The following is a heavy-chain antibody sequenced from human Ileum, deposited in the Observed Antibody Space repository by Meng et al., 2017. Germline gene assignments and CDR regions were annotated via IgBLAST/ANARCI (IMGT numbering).Heavy chain of an antibody. CDR3: AHIFDS. CDR1: GRSISSSDW. V-gene: IGHV4-4*02. J-gene: IGHJ4*02. CDR2: MNLGGSP. Sequence: QVQLQAPVPGLGEPAGTRSLTCAVSGRSISSSDWWSWVRQPPGKGLEWIAEMNLGGSPNYNPSLKSRVTMSVDKSNDHLSLQLTSVTAADTAVYYCAHIFDSWGQGTLVTVSS.